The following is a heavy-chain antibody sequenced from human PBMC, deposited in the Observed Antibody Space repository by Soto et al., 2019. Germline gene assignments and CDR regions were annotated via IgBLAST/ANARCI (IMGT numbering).Heavy chain of an antibody. D-gene: IGHD2-15*01. Sequence: GGSLRLSCAASGFIFNEYGMHWVRQAPGKGLEWVAVIWYDGSNKYYADSVKGRFTFSRDNSKNTMSLQMNSLRVEDTAVYYCARWGCSGSNCNLNQRSFDLWXQGXLVXVSS. CDR1: GFIFNEYG. J-gene: IGHJ4*02. CDR3: ARWGCSGSNCNLNQRSFDL. V-gene: IGHV3-33*03. CDR2: IWYDGSNK.